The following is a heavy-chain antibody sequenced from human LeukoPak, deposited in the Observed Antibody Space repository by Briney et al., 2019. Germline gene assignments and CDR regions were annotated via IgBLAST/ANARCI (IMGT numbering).Heavy chain of an antibody. Sequence: PGGSLRLSCAASGFTFNSYDMEWVRQTPGKGLEWVSYISSTGNTIYYADSVKGRFTISRDNAKNSLYLRMNSLRAEDTAVYYCARADEYSSSWYYFDYWGQGTLVTVSS. J-gene: IGHJ4*02. CDR2: ISSTGNTI. CDR3: ARADEYSSSWYYFDY. V-gene: IGHV3-48*03. CDR1: GFTFNSYD. D-gene: IGHD6-13*01.